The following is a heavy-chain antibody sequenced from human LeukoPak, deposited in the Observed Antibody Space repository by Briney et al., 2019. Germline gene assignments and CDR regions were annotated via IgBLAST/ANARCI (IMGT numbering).Heavy chain of an antibody. D-gene: IGHD1-26*01. CDR1: GASVGSDS. Sequence: PAETLSLTCTVSGASVGSDSWNWIRLPAGKGLEWIGRISASGTTNYSPSLFSRVTMSVDTSGNKFSLKLNSVTAADTAVYFCAGAPVQDLSFVGWFDSWGQGALVIVSS. CDR3: AGAPVQDLSFVGWFDS. CDR2: ISASGTT. V-gene: IGHV4-4*07. J-gene: IGHJ5*01.